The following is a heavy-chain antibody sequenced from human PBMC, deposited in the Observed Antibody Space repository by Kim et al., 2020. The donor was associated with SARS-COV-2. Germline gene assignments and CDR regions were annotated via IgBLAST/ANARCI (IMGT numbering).Heavy chain of an antibody. CDR2: ISDGGTRT. J-gene: IGHJ6*01. V-gene: IGHV3-23*01. D-gene: IGHD3-10*01. CDR3: ARDDYFNSGSSYYYGMD. CDR1: GFTFSRYA. Sequence: GGSLRLSCTASGFTFSRYAMSWVRQAPGKGLEWVSAISDGGTRTYYADSVKGRFTISRDNSKNTLNLQMTGLRAEDTAVYYCARDDYFNSGSSYYYGMD.